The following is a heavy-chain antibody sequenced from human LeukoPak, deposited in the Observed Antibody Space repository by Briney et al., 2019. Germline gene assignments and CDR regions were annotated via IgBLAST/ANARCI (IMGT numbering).Heavy chain of an antibody. Sequence: GGSLRLSCAASGFTFSDSTMHWVRQASGKGLEWVGRIRSKTNTYANTYATAYAASMKGRFTISRDGSKNTAYLQMSTLTTEDTAVYYCARMWDNGAYYYDYWGQGTLVTVSS. D-gene: IGHD2-8*01. J-gene: IGHJ4*02. CDR2: IRSKTNTYANTYAT. V-gene: IGHV3-73*01. CDR1: GFTFSDST. CDR3: ARMWDNGAYYYDY.